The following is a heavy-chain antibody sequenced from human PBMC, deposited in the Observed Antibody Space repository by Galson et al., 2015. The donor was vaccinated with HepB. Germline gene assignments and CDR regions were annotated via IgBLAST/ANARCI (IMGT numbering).Heavy chain of an antibody. Sequence: SLRLSCAASGFTFDDYTMHWVRQAPGKGLEWVSLISWDGGSTYYADSVKGRFTISRDNSKNSLYLQMNSLRTEDTALYYCARPGALRSTYYYYGMDVWGQGTTVTVSS. CDR3: ARPGALRSTYYYYGMDV. D-gene: IGHD5-12*01. J-gene: IGHJ6*02. CDR2: ISWDGGST. V-gene: IGHV3-43*01. CDR1: GFTFDDYT.